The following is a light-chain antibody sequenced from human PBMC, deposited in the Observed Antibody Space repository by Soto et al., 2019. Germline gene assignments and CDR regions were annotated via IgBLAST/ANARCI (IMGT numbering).Light chain of an antibody. Sequence: QSVLTQPPSASGSPGQSVTISCTGTSSDVGGYNYVSWYQQHPGKAPKLIIYGVSKRPSGVPDRFSGSKSGNTASLTVSGLQAEDEADYYCTSYAGTYSFFYVFGPGTKVTVL. V-gene: IGLV2-8*01. CDR1: SSDVGGYNY. CDR2: GVS. J-gene: IGLJ1*01. CDR3: TSYAGTYSFFYV.